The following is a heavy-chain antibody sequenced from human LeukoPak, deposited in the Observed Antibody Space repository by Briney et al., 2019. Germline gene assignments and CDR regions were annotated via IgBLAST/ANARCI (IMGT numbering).Heavy chain of an antibody. Sequence: GASVKVSCKTSGYTFTSYDINWVRQATGQRLEWMGWMSPNSGHTGYAQLFQGRVTFTRNTSITTVYMELDILTSEDTAVYFCARGGITGTYADYYYYYMDVWGKGTTVTVSS. J-gene: IGHJ6*03. CDR3: ARGGITGTYADYYYYYMDV. V-gene: IGHV1-8*01. CDR1: GYTFTSYD. CDR2: MSPNSGHT. D-gene: IGHD1-7*01.